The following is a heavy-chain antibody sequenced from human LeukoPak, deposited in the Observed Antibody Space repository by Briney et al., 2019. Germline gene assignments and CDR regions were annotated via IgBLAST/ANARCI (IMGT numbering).Heavy chain of an antibody. CDR2: IIPILGIA. V-gene: IGHV1-69*04. D-gene: IGHD1-26*01. J-gene: IGHJ4*02. CDR3: ATAMSGSYSVDY. CDR1: GGTFSSYA. Sequence: GASVKVSCKASGGTFSSYAISWVRQAPGQGLEWMGRIIPILGIANYAQKFQGRVTITADKSTSTAYMELSSLRSEDTAVYYCATAMSGSYSVDYWGQGTLVTVSS.